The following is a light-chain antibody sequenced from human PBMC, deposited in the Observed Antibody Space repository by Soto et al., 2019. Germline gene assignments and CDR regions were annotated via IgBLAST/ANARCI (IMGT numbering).Light chain of an antibody. CDR3: QQYNNWPRT. CDR1: QSVNSN. J-gene: IGKJ1*01. V-gene: IGKV3-15*01. Sequence: TQSPGALSFSPGETAPLFCRASQSVNSNFLAWYQQKPGQAPRLLIYGASSRATGIPARISGSGSGTEFTLTISSLQSEDFAVYYCQQYNNWPRTFGQGTKVDIK. CDR2: GAS.